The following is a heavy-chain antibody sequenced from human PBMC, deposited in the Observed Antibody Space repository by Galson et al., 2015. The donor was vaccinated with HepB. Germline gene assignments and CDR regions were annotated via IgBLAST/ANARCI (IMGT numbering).Heavy chain of an antibody. J-gene: IGHJ4*02. CDR3: ARDPIHPIKGSQDSSGYPFDY. CDR1: GYTFSKYG. CDR2: ISPYNGNT. Sequence: SVKVSCKASGYTFSKYGISWVRQAPRQGLEWMGWISPYNGNTIYAQNLQGRVSMTTDRSTSTVYMELRSLRSDDTAVFYCARDPIHPIKGSQDSSGYPFDYWGQGTLVTVSS. V-gene: IGHV1-18*01. D-gene: IGHD3-22*01.